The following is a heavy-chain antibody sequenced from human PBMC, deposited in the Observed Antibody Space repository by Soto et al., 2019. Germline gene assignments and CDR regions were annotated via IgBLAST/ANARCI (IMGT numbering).Heavy chain of an antibody. Sequence: QVQLVESGGGVVQPGSSLRLSCAASGFTFSSYAMHWVRQAQGMGLAWGAVISYDGSNKYYADSVKGRFTISRDNSKDTLYLQMNSLRAEDTAVYYCARDEQLALDYWGQGTLVTVSS. CDR1: GFTFSSYA. V-gene: IGHV3-30-3*01. CDR2: ISYDGSNK. CDR3: ARDEQLALDY. D-gene: IGHD6-6*01. J-gene: IGHJ4*02.